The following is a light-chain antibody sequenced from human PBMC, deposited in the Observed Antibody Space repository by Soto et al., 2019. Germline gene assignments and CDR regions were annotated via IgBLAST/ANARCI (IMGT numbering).Light chain of an antibody. J-gene: IGKJ2*01. CDR2: GAS. CDR1: QSVSSN. Sequence: EIVMTLSPATVSVSPGERATLSCRASQSVSSNLAWYQQKPGQAPRLVIYGASTRATGIPARFSGSGSGTDFTLTISSLEPEDFAVYYCQQRSNWYTFGQGTKVDIK. CDR3: QQRSNWYT. V-gene: IGKV3-15*01.